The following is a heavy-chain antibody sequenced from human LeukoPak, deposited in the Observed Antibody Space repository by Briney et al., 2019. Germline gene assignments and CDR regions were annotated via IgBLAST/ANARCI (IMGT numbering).Heavy chain of an antibody. CDR2: IYYSGST. CDR3: ARHRSSSSWYGAFDI. Sequence: PSETLSLTCTVSGGSIGSTTYYWSWIRQHPGKGLEWIGYIYYSGSTNYNPSLKSRVTISVDTSKNQFSLKLSSVTAADTAVYYCARHRSSSSWYGAFDIWGQGTMVTVSS. V-gene: IGHV4-61*05. D-gene: IGHD6-13*01. CDR1: GGSIGSTTYY. J-gene: IGHJ3*02.